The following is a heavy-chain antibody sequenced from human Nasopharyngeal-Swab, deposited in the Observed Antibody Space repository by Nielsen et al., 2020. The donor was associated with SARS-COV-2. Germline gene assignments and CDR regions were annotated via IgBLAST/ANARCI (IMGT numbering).Heavy chain of an antibody. CDR1: GGTFSSYA. V-gene: IGHV1-69*13. Sequence: SVKVSCKASGGTFSSYAVSWVRQAPGQGLEWMGGIIPIFGTADYAQRFQDRVTITADESTSTAYMELSSLRSEDTAVYYCARSGYSNSDIDYWGQGTLVTVSS. D-gene: IGHD6-6*01. J-gene: IGHJ4*02. CDR3: ARSGYSNSDIDY. CDR2: IIPIFGTA.